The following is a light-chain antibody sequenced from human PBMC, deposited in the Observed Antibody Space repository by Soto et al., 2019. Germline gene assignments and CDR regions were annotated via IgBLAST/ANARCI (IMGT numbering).Light chain of an antibody. CDR2: GAS. CDR3: QKYNSAPLT. V-gene: IGKV3-15*01. J-gene: IGKJ4*01. Sequence: EIVRTQSPATLSLSPGERATLSWRASQSVSGRLAWYQRKPGQAPRLLIYGASSRATGIPARFSGSGSGTDFTLTISSLKPEDVEAYYCQKYNSAPLTFGGGTKVDIK. CDR1: QSVSGR.